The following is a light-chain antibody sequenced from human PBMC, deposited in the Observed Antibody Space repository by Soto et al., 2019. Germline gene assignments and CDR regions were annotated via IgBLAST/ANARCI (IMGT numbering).Light chain of an antibody. CDR3: QQYNSYPT. Sequence: DIQMTQSPSTLSASVGDRVTITCRASQSISSWLAWYQQKPGKAPKLLIYKASSLESGVPPRFSGSGSGTEFTLTISSLQPDDLATYYCQQYNSYPTFGQGTKLEIK. J-gene: IGKJ1*01. CDR2: KAS. V-gene: IGKV1-5*03. CDR1: QSISSW.